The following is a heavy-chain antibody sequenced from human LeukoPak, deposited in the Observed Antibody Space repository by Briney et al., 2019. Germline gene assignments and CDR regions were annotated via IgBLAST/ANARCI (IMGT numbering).Heavy chain of an antibody. CDR1: GGSISSYY. Sequence: SETLSLTCTVSGGSISSYYWSWIRQPPGKGLEGIGYIYTSGSTNYNPSLKSRVTLSVDTSKNQFSLKLSSVTAADTAVYYCARVAARGAYFDSWGQGTLVTVSS. CDR3: ARVAARGAYFDS. V-gene: IGHV4-4*09. D-gene: IGHD6-6*01. CDR2: IYTSGST. J-gene: IGHJ4*02.